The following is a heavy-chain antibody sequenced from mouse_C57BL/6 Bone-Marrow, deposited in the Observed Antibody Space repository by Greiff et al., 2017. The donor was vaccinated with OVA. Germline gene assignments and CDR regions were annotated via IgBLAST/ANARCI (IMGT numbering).Heavy chain of an antibody. J-gene: IGHJ4*01. D-gene: IGHD2-1*01. Sequence: EVQVVESGAGLVKPGGSLKLSCAASGFTFSSYAMSWVRQTPEKRLEWVAYISSGGDYIYYADTVKGRVTISRDNARNTLYLQMSSLKSEDTAMYYCTRLLDAMDYWGQGTSVTVSS. V-gene: IGHV5-9-1*02. CDR1: GFTFSSYA. CDR2: ISSGGDYI. CDR3: TRLLDAMDY.